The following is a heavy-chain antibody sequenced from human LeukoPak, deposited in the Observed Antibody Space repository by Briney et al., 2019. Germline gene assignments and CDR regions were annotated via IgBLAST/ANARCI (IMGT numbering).Heavy chain of an antibody. V-gene: IGHV1-46*01. J-gene: IGHJ4*02. CDR2: INPSGGST. D-gene: IGHD2-21*01. Sequence: ASVKVSCKASGYTFTSYYMHWVRQAPGQGLEWMGIINPSGGSTSYAQKFQGRVTMTRDTSTSTVYMELSSLRSEDTAVYYCAKDLWGNTVPDYWGQGTLVTVSS. CDR3: AKDLWGNTVPDY. CDR1: GYTFTSYY.